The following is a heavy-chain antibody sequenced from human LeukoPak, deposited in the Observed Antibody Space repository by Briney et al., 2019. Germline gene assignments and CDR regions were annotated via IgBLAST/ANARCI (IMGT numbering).Heavy chain of an antibody. D-gene: IGHD2-21*01. J-gene: IGHJ6*03. Sequence: GGSLRLSCAASGFTFSSYSMNWVRQAPGKGLEWVSAISGSGGSTYYADSVKGRFTISRDNSKNTLYLQMNSLRAEDTAVYYCAKGIGVVMDVWGKGTTVTVSS. CDR1: GFTFSSYS. V-gene: IGHV3-23*01. CDR2: ISGSGGST. CDR3: AKGIGVVMDV.